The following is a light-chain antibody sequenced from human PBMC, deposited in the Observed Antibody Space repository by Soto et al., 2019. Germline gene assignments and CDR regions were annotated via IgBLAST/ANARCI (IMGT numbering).Light chain of an antibody. Sequence: DIQMTQCPSFLSASVGDRVTITCRASQSISSYLNWYQQKPGQAPKLLIYAASSLQTGVPSRFSGSGSGTDFTLTISSLQPEDFATYCCQQGYSSPLTFGPGTKVDIK. CDR1: QSISSY. CDR2: AAS. V-gene: IGKV1-39*01. CDR3: QQGYSSPLT. J-gene: IGKJ3*01.